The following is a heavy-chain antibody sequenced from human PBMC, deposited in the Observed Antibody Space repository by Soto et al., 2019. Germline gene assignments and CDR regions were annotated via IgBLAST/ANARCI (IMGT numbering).Heavy chain of an antibody. D-gene: IGHD3-10*01. Sequence: GGSLRLSCAASGFTFSSYSMNWVRQAPGKGLEWVSSISSSSSYIYYADSVKGRFTISRDNAKNSLYLQMNSLRAEDTAVYYCARVKITMVRGVAYYFDYWGQGT. J-gene: IGHJ4*02. CDR2: ISSSSSYI. CDR1: GFTFSSYS. CDR3: ARVKITMVRGVAYYFDY. V-gene: IGHV3-21*01.